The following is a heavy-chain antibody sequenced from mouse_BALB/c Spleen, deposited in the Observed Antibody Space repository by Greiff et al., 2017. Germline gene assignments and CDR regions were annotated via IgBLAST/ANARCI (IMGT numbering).Heavy chain of an antibody. CDR2: INPSNGRT. CDR1: GYTFTSYW. CDR3: ARRGGNFYAMDY. D-gene: IGHD2-1*01. J-gene: IGHJ4*01. V-gene: IGHV1S81*02. Sequence: QVQLQQPGAELVKPGASVKLSCKASGYTFTSYWMHWVKQRPGQGLEWIGEINPSNGRTNYNEKFKSKATLTVDKSSSTAYMQLSSLTSEDSAVYYCARRGGNFYAMDYWGQGTSVTGSS.